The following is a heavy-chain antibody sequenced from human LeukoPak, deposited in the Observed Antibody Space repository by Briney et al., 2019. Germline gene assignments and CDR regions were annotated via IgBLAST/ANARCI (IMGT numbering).Heavy chain of an antibody. V-gene: IGHV3-33*06. D-gene: IGHD3-22*01. Sequence: GGSLRLSCAASGFTFSSYGMHWVRQAPGKGLEWVAAIWYDGSNKYYADSVKGRFTISRDNSKNTLYLQMNSLRAEDTAVYYCSKEWYYYDSVDYYLSYWGQGTLVTVSS. CDR2: IWYDGSNK. CDR3: SKEWYYYDSVDYYLSY. CDR1: GFTFSSYG. J-gene: IGHJ4*02.